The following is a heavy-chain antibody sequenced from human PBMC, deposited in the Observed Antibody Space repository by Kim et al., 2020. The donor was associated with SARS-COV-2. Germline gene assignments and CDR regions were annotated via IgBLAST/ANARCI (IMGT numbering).Heavy chain of an antibody. J-gene: IGHJ4*02. CDR3: ANGPFDY. Sequence: GGSLRLSCAASGFTFSSYGMHWVRQAPGKGLEWVAVISYDGSNKYYADSVKGRFTISRDNSKNTLYLQMNSLRAEDTAVYYCANGPFDYWGQGTLVTVSS. V-gene: IGHV3-30*18. CDR1: GFTFSSYG. CDR2: ISYDGSNK.